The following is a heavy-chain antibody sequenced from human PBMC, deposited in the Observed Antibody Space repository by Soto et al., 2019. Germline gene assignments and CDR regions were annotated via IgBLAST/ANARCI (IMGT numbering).Heavy chain of an antibody. Sequence: QVQLVQSGAEVKKPGASVKVSCKASGYTFTSYGISWVRQAPGQGLEWMGWISAYNGNTNYAQKLQGRVTMTRDTSTSTAYMELRSWRSDDTAVYYCAREYSSSWGYYYYYGMDVWGQGTTVTVSS. V-gene: IGHV1-18*04. CDR1: GYTFTSYG. J-gene: IGHJ6*02. D-gene: IGHD6-13*01. CDR3: AREYSSSWGYYYYYGMDV. CDR2: ISAYNGNT.